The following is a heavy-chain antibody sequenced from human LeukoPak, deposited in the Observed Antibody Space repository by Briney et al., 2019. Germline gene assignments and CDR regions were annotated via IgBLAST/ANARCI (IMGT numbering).Heavy chain of an antibody. V-gene: IGHV3-48*03. D-gene: IGHD2-2*01. CDR3: ASDRGYCSSTSCSHYYYGMDV. CDR1: GFTFSSYE. Sequence: GGSLRLSCAASGFTFSSYEMNWVRQAPGKGLEWVSYISSSGSTIYYADSVKGRFTISRDNAKNSLYLQMNSLRAEDTAVYYCASDRGYCSSTSCSHYYYGMDVWGQGTTVTVSS. J-gene: IGHJ6*02. CDR2: ISSSGSTI.